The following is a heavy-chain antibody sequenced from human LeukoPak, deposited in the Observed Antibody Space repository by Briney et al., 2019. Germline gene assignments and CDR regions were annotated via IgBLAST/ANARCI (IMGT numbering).Heavy chain of an antibody. V-gene: IGHV4-30-2*01. D-gene: IGHD5-18*01. Sequence: SQTLSLTCTVSSGSISSGGYSWSWIRQPPGKGLEWIGYIYHSGSTYYNPSLKSRVTISVDRSKNQFSLKLSSVTAADTAVYYCARGTARFDYWGQGTLVTVSS. CDR2: IYHSGST. CDR3: ARGTARFDY. CDR1: SGSISSGGYS. J-gene: IGHJ4*02.